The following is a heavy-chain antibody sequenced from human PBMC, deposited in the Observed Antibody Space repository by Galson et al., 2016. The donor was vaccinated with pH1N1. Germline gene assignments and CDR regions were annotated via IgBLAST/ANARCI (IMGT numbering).Heavy chain of an antibody. J-gene: IGHJ3*02. CDR2: LYYNENT. V-gene: IGHV4-59*02. Sequence: SETLSLTCTVSGPSVSGNYWSWIRQPPGKGLEWTGYLYYNENTNYNPSLKSRVTISEDTSKNQFSLKLTSVTAADTAMYYCARDDTGYDRLNAFDIWGHGTLVTVSS. D-gene: IGHD3-9*01. CDR3: ARDDTGYDRLNAFDI. CDR1: GPSVSGNY.